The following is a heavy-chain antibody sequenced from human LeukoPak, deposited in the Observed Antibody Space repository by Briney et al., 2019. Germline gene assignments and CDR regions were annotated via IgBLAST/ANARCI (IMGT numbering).Heavy chain of an antibody. CDR1: GGSISGSSYY. CDR3: APTYYYDSSGYYGP. D-gene: IGHD3-22*01. Sequence: PSETLSLTCTVSGGSISGSSYYWGWIRQPPGKGLEWIGSIYYSGSTYYNPSLKSRVTISVDTSKNQFSLKLSSVTAADTAVYYCAPTYYYDSSGYYGPWGQGTLVTVSS. J-gene: IGHJ5*02. CDR2: IYYSGST. V-gene: IGHV4-39*01.